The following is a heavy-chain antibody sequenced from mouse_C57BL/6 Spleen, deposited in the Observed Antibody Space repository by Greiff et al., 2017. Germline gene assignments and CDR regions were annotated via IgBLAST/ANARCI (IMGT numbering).Heavy chain of an antibody. CDR3: ARGDGPFYYAMDY. CDR1: GFNIKNTY. CDR2: IDPANGNT. Sequence: VHVKQSVAELVRPGASVKLSCTASGFNIKNTYMHWVKQRPEQGLEWIGRIDPANGNTKYAPKFQGKATITADTSSNTAYLQLSSLTSEDTAIYYCARGDGPFYYAMDYWGQGTSVTVSS. D-gene: IGHD2-3*01. V-gene: IGHV14-3*01. J-gene: IGHJ4*01.